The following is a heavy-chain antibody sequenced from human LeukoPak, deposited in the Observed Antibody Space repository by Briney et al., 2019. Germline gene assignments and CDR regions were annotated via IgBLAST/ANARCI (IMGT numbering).Heavy chain of an antibody. CDR1: GYTFTSYY. J-gene: IGHJ4*02. CDR3: ARDYCSGGSCYSGGDYYFDY. D-gene: IGHD2-15*01. Sequence: ASEKVSCKASGYTFTSYYMHWVRQAPGQGLEWMGIINPSGGSTSYAQKFQGRVTMTRDTSTSTVYMELSSLRSEDTAVYYCARDYCSGGSCYSGGDYYFDYWGQGTLVTVSS. V-gene: IGHV1-46*01. CDR2: INPSGGST.